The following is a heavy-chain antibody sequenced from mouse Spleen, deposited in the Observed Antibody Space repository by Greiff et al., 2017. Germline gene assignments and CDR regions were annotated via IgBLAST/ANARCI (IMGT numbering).Heavy chain of an antibody. CDR1: GYTFTSYW. J-gene: IGHJ2*01. D-gene: IGHD1-1*01. V-gene: IGHV1-69*01. CDR2: IDPSDSYT. Sequence: VQLQQPGAELVMPGASVKLSCKASGYTFTSYWMHWVKQRPGQGLEWIGEIDPSDSYTNYNQKFKGKATLTVDKSSSTAYMQLSSLTSEDSAVYYCARLYYSGSSPYYFDYWGQGTTLTVSS. CDR3: ARLYYSGSSPYYFDY.